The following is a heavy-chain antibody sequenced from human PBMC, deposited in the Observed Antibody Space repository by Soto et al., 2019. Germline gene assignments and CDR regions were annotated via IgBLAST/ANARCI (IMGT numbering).Heavy chain of an antibody. CDR1: GGTFSSYA. V-gene: IGHV1-69*06. J-gene: IGHJ6*02. CDR3: ARAEYYDILTGSTEYGMDV. Sequence: SVNVSCKASGGTFSSYAISWVRQAPGQGLDGMGGIIPIFGTGSYGKKYQGRVTITAGKSTSTAYMELSSLRSEDTAVYSCARAEYYDILTGSTEYGMDVWGQGTTVTVSS. CDR2: IIPIFGTG. D-gene: IGHD3-9*01.